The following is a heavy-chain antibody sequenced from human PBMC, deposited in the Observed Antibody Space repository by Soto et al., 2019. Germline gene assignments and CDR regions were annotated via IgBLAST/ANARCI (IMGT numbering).Heavy chain of an antibody. CDR1: GFTLSDYY. Sequence: QVQLVESGGGLVKPGGSLRLSRVASGFTLSDYYMSWIRQAPGKGLEWVSYISSSGTIDNYADSVKVRFTISRDNAKNSLFLQMNGLRAEDTAVYYCARRTMGNYYYMDVWGKGTTVTVSS. D-gene: IGHD3-10*01. J-gene: IGHJ6*03. CDR2: ISSSGTID. V-gene: IGHV3-11*01. CDR3: ARRTMGNYYYMDV.